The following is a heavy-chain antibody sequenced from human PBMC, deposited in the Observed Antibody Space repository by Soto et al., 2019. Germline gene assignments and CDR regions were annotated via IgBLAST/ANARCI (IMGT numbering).Heavy chain of an antibody. D-gene: IGHD2-15*01. CDR2: MFYSGLT. V-gene: IGHV4-39*01. J-gene: IGHJ6*02. Sequence: PSETLSLTCSVSGYSVTSSDYYWAWIRQPPGKGLEWIGSMFYSGLTYYNPSLKSRVTLSVDTSKNQFSVRLNSVTAADTAVYYCATLSVSLSGPYGIHVWGQGTTVTV. CDR3: ATLSVSLSGPYGIHV. CDR1: GYSVTSSDYY.